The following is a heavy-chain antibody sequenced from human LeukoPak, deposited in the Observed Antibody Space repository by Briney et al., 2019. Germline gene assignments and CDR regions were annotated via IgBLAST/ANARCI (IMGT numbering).Heavy chain of an antibody. Sequence: GGSLRLSCAASGFTFSSYAMSLVRQAPGKGLEWVSAISGSGGSTYYADSVKGRFTISRDNSKNTLYLQMNSRRAEDTAVYYCAKDGVRHYYDSSGYYPEYFQHWGQGTLVTVSS. D-gene: IGHD3-22*01. CDR2: ISGSGGST. CDR1: GFTFSSYA. J-gene: IGHJ1*01. CDR3: AKDGVRHYYDSSGYYPEYFQH. V-gene: IGHV3-23*01.